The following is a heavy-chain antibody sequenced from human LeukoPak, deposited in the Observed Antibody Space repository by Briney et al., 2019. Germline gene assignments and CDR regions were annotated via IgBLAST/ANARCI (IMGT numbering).Heavy chain of an antibody. CDR1: GGSFSGYY. J-gene: IGHJ4*02. CDR2: INHSGST. Sequence: SETLSLTCAVYGGSFSGYYWSWIRQPPGKGLEWIGEINHSGSTNYNPPLKSRVTISVDTSKNQFSLKLISVTAADTAVYYCARGGKWLRFPSGYWGQGTLVTVSS. CDR3: ARGGKWLRFPSGY. V-gene: IGHV4-34*01. D-gene: IGHD5-12*01.